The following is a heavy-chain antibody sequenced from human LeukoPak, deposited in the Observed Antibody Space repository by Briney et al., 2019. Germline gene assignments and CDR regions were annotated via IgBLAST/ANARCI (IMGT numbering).Heavy chain of an antibody. J-gene: IGHJ6*03. CDR3: ARGRIAAAGSHYYYYMDV. CDR2: INHSGST. D-gene: IGHD6-13*01. CDR1: GGSFSGYY. V-gene: IGHV4-34*01. Sequence: SETLSLTCAVYGGSFSGYYWSWIRQPPGKGLEWIGEINHSGSTNYNPSLKSRVTISVDTSKNQFSLELSSVTAADTAVYYCARGRIAAAGSHYYYYMDVWGKGTTVTVSS.